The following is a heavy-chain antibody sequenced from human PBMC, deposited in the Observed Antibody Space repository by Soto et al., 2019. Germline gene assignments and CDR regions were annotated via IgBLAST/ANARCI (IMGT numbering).Heavy chain of an antibody. J-gene: IGHJ4*02. CDR3: AKDRGTLYCGGDCRSDY. V-gene: IGHV3-23*01. Sequence: EVQLLESGGGLVQPGGSLSLPGAASGFTFTTYAMSWARQAPGKGLEWVSAISGSGGSTYYADSVKGRFTISRDNSKNTLYLQMNSLRAEDTAVYYCAKDRGTLYCGGDCRSDYWGQGTLVTVSS. CDR1: GFTFTTYA. CDR2: ISGSGGST. D-gene: IGHD2-21*01.